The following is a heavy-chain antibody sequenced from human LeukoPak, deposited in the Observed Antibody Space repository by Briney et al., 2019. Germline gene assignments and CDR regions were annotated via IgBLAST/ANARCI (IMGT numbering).Heavy chain of an antibody. D-gene: IGHD1-1*01. CDR1: GFPFSNHW. CDR2: ITGGSTTK. V-gene: IGHV3-48*04. CDR3: ARFAVTTAGDY. Sequence: PGGSLRLSCAASGFPFSNHWMIWVRQAPGKGLEWVSYITGGSTTKNYADSVKGRFTISRDNAKNTLYLQMNSLRAEDTAVYYCARFAVTTAGDYWGQGTLVTVSS. J-gene: IGHJ4*02.